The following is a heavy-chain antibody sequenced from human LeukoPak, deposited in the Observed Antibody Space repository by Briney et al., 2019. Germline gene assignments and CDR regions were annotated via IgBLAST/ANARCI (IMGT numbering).Heavy chain of an antibody. J-gene: IGHJ1*01. CDR2: ISYDGSNK. Sequence: GRSLRLSCAASGFTFSSYGMHWVRQAPGKGLEWVAVISYDGSNKYYADSVKGRFTISRDNSKSTLYLQMNSLRAEDTAVYYCAKGPPGYLEYFQHWGQGTLVTVSS. D-gene: IGHD5-18*01. CDR1: GFTFSSYG. V-gene: IGHV3-30*18. CDR3: AKGPPGYLEYFQH.